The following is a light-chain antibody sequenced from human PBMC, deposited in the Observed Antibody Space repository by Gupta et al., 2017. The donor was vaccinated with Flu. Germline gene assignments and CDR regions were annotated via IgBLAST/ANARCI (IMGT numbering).Light chain of an antibody. CDR3: QQRSNSRPSIT. V-gene: IGKV3-11*01. Sequence: DIVLTHPSATPSLSPGERATLSCRASQSVSSYLAWYQQKPSQAPRLLIYDASNRATGIPARFSGSGSGTDFALTISSLEPEDFEVYYCQQRSNSRPSITFGQGTRLEIK. CDR1: QSVSSY. CDR2: DAS. J-gene: IGKJ5*01.